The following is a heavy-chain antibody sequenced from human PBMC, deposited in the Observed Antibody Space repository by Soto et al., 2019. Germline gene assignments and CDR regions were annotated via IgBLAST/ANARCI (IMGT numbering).Heavy chain of an antibody. CDR2: INPNTGAT. CDR3: ARVGGTTLAPLP. J-gene: IGHJ5*02. Sequence: VSVEGSCQSPGYPFPGYLIRWVRQAPGQGLEWRGYINPNTGATKYAPRFQGRVTMTSDTSIRTAYMDLKNLRSDDTSVYYCARVGGTTLAPLPWGPGTLVTVSS. D-gene: IGHD1-1*01. V-gene: IGHV1-2*02. CDR1: GYPFPGYL.